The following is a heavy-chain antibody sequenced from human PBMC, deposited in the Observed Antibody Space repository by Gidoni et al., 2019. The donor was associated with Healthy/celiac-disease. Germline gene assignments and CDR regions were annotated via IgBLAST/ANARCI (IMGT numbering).Heavy chain of an antibody. CDR2: ISSSSSTI. Sequence: EVQLVESGGGLVQPGGSLRLSCAASGFTFSSYSMNWVRQAPGKGLEWVSYISSSSSTIYYADSVKGRFTISRDNAKNSLYLQMNSLRAEDTAVYYCARDEGDFWINPAYGMDVWGQGTTVTVSS. CDR3: ARDEGDFWINPAYGMDV. CDR1: GFTFSSYS. J-gene: IGHJ6*02. D-gene: IGHD3-3*01. V-gene: IGHV3-48*01.